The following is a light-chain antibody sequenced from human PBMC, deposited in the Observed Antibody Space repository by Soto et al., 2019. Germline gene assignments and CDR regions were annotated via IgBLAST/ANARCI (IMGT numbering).Light chain of an antibody. V-gene: IGKV3-15*01. Sequence: EIVITQSPATLSVSPGERATLSCRASQNVNNNFAWYQQKSGQSPRLLIYGASTRATGIPARFSGSGSGTEFTLTISSFQSEDFALYYCRQYNNWPRTFGQGTKVEIK. J-gene: IGKJ1*01. CDR2: GAS. CDR3: RQYNNWPRT. CDR1: QNVNNN.